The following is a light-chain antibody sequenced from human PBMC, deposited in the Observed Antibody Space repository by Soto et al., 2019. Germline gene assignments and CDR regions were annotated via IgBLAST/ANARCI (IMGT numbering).Light chain of an antibody. J-gene: IGKJ1*01. CDR3: QQCYMGWT. Sequence: DIQMTQSPSSLSASVGDIFTISCRASQSISSYLNWYQQKPGKAPKLLIYKASSLESGVPSRFSGTGSGTEFTFSITSLQPEDFGTYYCQQCYMGWTFGQGTKVDIK. CDR1: QSISSY. CDR2: KAS. V-gene: IGKV1-39*01.